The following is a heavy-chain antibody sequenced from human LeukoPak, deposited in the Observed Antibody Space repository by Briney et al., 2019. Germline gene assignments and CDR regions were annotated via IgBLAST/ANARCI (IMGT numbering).Heavy chain of an antibody. CDR1: GYTFTRYD. V-gene: IGHV1-8*01. CDR3: AREGVGGTLKYQLLKYWFDP. Sequence: GASVKVSCKASGYTFTRYDINWVRQATGQGLEWMGWMNPNNGNTGYAQKFQGRVTMTRNTYISTAYIELSSLRSEDTAVYYCAREGVGGTLKYQLLKYWFDPWGQGTLVTVSS. D-gene: IGHD2-2*01. J-gene: IGHJ5*02. CDR2: MNPNNGNT.